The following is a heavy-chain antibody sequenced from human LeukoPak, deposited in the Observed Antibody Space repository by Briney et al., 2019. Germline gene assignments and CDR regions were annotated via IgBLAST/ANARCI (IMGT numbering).Heavy chain of an antibody. Sequence: GGSLRLSCAASGFTVSDNYMSWVRQAPGKGLEWVSVIYSDGSTYYADSVKGRFTISRDNSKNTLYLQMNSLRAEDTAVYYCAKRRTFGGSLPTTDAFDIWGQGTMVTVSS. CDR2: IYSDGST. J-gene: IGHJ3*02. CDR1: GFTVSDNY. V-gene: IGHV3-53*01. CDR3: AKRRTFGGSLPTTDAFDI. D-gene: IGHD3-16*01.